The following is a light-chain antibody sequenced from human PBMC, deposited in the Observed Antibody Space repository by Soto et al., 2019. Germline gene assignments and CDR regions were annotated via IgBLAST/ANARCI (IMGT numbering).Light chain of an antibody. J-gene: IGLJ1*01. V-gene: IGLV2-14*02. CDR2: EGS. Sequence: QSALTQPASVSGSPGQSITISCTGTSSDIGNYNLVSWYQQHPGKAPKLMIYEGSKRPSGVSNRFSGSQSGNTASLTISGLQTEDEAEYYCTSYTSSSTYVFGTGTKLTVL. CDR3: TSYTSSSTYV. CDR1: SSDIGNYNL.